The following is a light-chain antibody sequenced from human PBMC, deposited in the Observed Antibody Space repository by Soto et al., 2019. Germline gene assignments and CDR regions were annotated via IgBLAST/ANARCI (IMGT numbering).Light chain of an antibody. CDR1: QSVSSDY. V-gene: IGKV3-20*01. Sequence: EIVLTQSPGTLSFSPGERATLSCRASQSVSSDYLAWYQQKPGQAPRLLIYGASSRATGIPDRFSGSGSGTDLTLTVSRLEPEDFAVFYCQQYGSSPPTFGQGTKVDIK. J-gene: IGKJ2*01. CDR3: QQYGSSPPT. CDR2: GAS.